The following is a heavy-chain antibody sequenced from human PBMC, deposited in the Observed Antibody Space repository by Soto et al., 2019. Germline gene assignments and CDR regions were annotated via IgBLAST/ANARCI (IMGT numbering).Heavy chain of an antibody. J-gene: IGHJ2*01. V-gene: IGHV1-3*01. CDR1: GYTFTSYA. CDR3: ARGGSFYWYFDL. CDR2: INAGNGNT. D-gene: IGHD1-26*01. Sequence: GASVKVSCKASGYTFTSYAMHWVRQAPGQRLEWMGWINAGNGNTKYSQKFQGRVTITRDTSASTAYMELSSLRSEGTAAYYCARGGSFYWYFDLWGRGTLVNVSS.